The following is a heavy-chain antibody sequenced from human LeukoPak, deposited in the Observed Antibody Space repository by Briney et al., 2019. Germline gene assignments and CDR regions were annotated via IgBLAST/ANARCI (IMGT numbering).Heavy chain of an antibody. J-gene: IGHJ4*02. CDR3: ARHSIYGDYDDY. Sequence: PSETLSLTCTVSGGSISSYYWSWIRRPPGKGLEWIGYIYYSGSTNYNPSLKSRVTISVDTSKNQFSLKLSSVTAADTAVYYCARHSIYGDYDDYWGQGTLVTVSS. D-gene: IGHD4-17*01. CDR2: IYYSGST. CDR1: GGSISSYY. V-gene: IGHV4-59*08.